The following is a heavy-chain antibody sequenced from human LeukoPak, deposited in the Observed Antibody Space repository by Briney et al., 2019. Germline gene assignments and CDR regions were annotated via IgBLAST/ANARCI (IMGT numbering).Heavy chain of an antibody. CDR3: ARDRGYSYGPVGVETCMDV. Sequence: ASVKVSCKASGYTFTSYYMHWVRQAPGQGLEWMGIINPSGGSTSYAQKLQGRVTMTRDTSTSTVYMELSSLRSEDTAVYYCARDRGYSYGPVGVETCMDVWGQGTTVTVSS. J-gene: IGHJ6*02. V-gene: IGHV1-46*01. D-gene: IGHD5-18*01. CDR1: GYTFTSYY. CDR2: INPSGGST.